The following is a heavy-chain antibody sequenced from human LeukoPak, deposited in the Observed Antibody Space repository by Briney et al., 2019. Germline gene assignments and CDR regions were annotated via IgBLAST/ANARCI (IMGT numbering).Heavy chain of an antibody. CDR2: ISWNSGSI. CDR1: GFTFSSYG. J-gene: IGHJ4*02. D-gene: IGHD6-13*01. V-gene: IGHV3-9*01. Sequence: GGSLRLSCAASGFTFSSYGMHWVRQAPGKGLEWVSGISWNSGSIGYADSVKGRFTISRDNAKNSLYLQMNSLRAEDTALYYCAKGFSSWYGINYFDFWGQGTLVTVSS. CDR3: AKGFSSWYGINYFDF.